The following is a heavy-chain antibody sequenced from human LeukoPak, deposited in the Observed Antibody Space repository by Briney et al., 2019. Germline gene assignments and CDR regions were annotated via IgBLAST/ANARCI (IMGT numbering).Heavy chain of an antibody. CDR3: ARARASSGYYSDY. Sequence: GASVKVSCKASGGTFSSYTISWVRQAPGQGLEWMGRIIPILGIANYAQEFQGRVTITADKSTSTAYMELSSLRSEDTAVYYCARARASSGYYSDYWGQGTLVTVSS. D-gene: IGHD3-22*01. CDR2: IIPILGIA. CDR1: GGTFSSYT. V-gene: IGHV1-69*02. J-gene: IGHJ4*02.